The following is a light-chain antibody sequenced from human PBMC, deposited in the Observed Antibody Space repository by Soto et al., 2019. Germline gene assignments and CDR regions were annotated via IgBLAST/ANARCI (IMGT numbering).Light chain of an antibody. CDR1: QSVSSNY. J-gene: IGKJ1*01. CDR2: GAS. V-gene: IGKV3-20*01. Sequence: ENVLTQSPGTLSLSPGERATLSCRASQSVSSNYLAWYQQKPGQAPRLLVYGASSRATGIPDRFSGSGSGTDFTLTISRLEPEDFAVYYCQQYGSSRWTFGQGTQVDI. CDR3: QQYGSSRWT.